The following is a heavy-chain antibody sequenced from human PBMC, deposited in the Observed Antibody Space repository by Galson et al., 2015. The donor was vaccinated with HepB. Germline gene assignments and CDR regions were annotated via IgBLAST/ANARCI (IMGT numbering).Heavy chain of an antibody. CDR3: ARVPAYYHTDPLRGAFDI. Sequence: SLRLSCAASGFTFSSYAMHWVRQAPGKGLEWVAVISYDGSNKYYADSVKGRFTISRDNSKNTLYLQMNSLRAEDTAVYYCARVPAYYHTDPLRGAFDIWGQGTMVTVSS. J-gene: IGHJ3*02. D-gene: IGHD3-10*01. V-gene: IGHV3-30*04. CDR1: GFTFSSYA. CDR2: ISYDGSNK.